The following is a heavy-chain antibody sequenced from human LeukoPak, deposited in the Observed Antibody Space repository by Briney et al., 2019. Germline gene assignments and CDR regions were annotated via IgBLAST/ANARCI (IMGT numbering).Heavy chain of an antibody. D-gene: IGHD5-18*01. CDR1: GYTFTGYY. Sequence: GASVKASCRASGYTFTGYYMHWVRQAPGQGLEWMGWINPNSGGTNYAQKFQGRVTMTRDTSISTAYMELSRLRSDDTAVYYCARCGYSYGYYYYYMDVWGKGTTVTVSS. V-gene: IGHV1-2*02. J-gene: IGHJ6*03. CDR2: INPNSGGT. CDR3: ARCGYSYGYYYYYMDV.